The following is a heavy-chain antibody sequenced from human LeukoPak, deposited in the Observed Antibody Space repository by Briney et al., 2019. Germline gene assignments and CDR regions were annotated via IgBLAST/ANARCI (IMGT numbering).Heavy chain of an antibody. CDR3: ARVSSSWHHYYYYGMDV. V-gene: IGHV4-59*11. J-gene: IGHJ6*02. D-gene: IGHD6-13*01. CDR2: IYYSGNT. CDR1: GGSISTHY. Sequence: SETLSLTCTVSGGSISTHYWSWVRQPPGKELQWIGYIYYSGNTNYNPSLKSRVTISVDTSKNQFSLSLSSVTAADTAVYYCARVSSSWHHYYYYGMDVWGQGTTVTVSS.